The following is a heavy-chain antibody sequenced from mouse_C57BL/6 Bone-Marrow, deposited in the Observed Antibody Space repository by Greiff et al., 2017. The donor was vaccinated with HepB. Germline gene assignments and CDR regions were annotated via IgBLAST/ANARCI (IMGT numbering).Heavy chain of an antibody. CDR2: INPNNGGT. Sequence: EVQLQQSGPELVKPGASVKMSCKASGYTFTDYNMHWVKQSHGKSLEWIGYINPNNGGTSYNQKFKGKATLTVNKSSSTAYMELRSLTSDDSAVYYCARTSGYFYAMDYWGQGTSVTVSS. CDR3: ARTSGYFYAMDY. V-gene: IGHV1-22*01. J-gene: IGHJ4*01. D-gene: IGHD2-3*01. CDR1: GYTFTDYN.